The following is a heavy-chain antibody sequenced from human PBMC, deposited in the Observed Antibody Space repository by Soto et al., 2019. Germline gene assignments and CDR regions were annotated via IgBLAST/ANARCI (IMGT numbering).Heavy chain of an antibody. Sequence: ESGGGLVQPGGSLRLSCAASGFTFSSYAMHWVRQAPGKGLEYVSAISSNGGSTYYANSVKGRFTISRDNSKNTLYLQMGSLRAEDMAVYYCARGPYYYYYMDVWGKGTTVTVSS. CDR1: GFTFSSYA. CDR2: ISSNGGST. V-gene: IGHV3-64*01. CDR3: ARGPYYYYYMDV. J-gene: IGHJ6*03.